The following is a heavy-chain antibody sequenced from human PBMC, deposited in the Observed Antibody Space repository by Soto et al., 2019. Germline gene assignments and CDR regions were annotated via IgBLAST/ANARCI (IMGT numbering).Heavy chain of an antibody. D-gene: IGHD6-13*01. CDR3: ATEKTYSSSWYHDY. CDR1: GGSFSGYY. V-gene: IGHV4-34*01. Sequence: QVQLQQWGAGLLKPSETLSLTCAVYGGSFSGYYWSWIRQPPGKGLEWIGEINHSGSTNYTPSLKRRVTISVDTAKNQCSLKLSSVTAADTAVYYCATEKTYSSSWYHDYWGQGTLVTVSS. CDR2: INHSGST. J-gene: IGHJ4*02.